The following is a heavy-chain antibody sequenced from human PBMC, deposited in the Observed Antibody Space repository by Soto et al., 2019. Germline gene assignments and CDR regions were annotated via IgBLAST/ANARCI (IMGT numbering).Heavy chain of an antibody. CDR1: GGTFISYT. D-gene: IGHD6-13*01. Sequence: QVQLVQSGAEVKKPGSSVKVSCKASGGTFISYTISWVRQGHGQGLEWMGRSIPIPGIVNYAQKLQGRVTINADNSTSTVDTELSSVRFEDTAMSYCAREIGGQIGEGIVGAGPRTRWLDPWGQGSLVIVSS. J-gene: IGHJ5*02. V-gene: IGHV1-69*08. CDR2: SIPIPGIV. CDR3: AREIGGQIGEGIVGAGPRTRWLDP.